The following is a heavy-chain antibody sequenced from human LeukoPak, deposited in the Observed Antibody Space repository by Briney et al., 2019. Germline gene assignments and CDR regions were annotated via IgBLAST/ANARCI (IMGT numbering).Heavy chain of an antibody. V-gene: IGHV3-11*01. D-gene: IGHD3-3*01. CDR1: GFTFSDYY. CDR2: ISSSGSTT. CDR3: AKGGTYYDFWSGSYYGMDV. Sequence: GGSLRLSCAASGFTFSDYYMSWIRQAPGKGLEWVSYISSSGSTTYYADSVKGRFTISRDNSKNTLYLQMNSLRAEDTAVYYCAKGGTYYDFWSGSYYGMDVWGQGTTVTVSS. J-gene: IGHJ6*02.